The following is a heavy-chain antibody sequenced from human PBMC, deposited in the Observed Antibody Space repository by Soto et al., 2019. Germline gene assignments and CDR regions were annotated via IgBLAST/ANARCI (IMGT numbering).Heavy chain of an antibody. Sequence: SETLSLTCAVYGGSISGYYWSWIRQPPGKGLEWIGEIFHGGSTNYSPSLKSRVTISVDTSKNHFSLELSSVTAADTAVYYCARPHYDSNTFYYYFDYWGQGTLVTV. CDR1: GGSISGYY. CDR2: IFHGGST. D-gene: IGHD3-22*01. CDR3: ARPHYDSNTFYYYFDY. V-gene: IGHV4-34*12. J-gene: IGHJ4*02.